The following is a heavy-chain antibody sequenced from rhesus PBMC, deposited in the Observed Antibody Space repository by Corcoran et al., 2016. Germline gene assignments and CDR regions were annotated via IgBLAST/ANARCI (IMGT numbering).Heavy chain of an antibody. J-gene: IGHJ4*01. CDR1: GYSISSNW. CDR3: ARFFYDSGYYLIDY. Sequence: QVQLQESGPGLVKPSETLSLTCAVSGYSISSNWWSWIRQSPGTGLEWIGGIYGSDGSAEYNPYLKGRVTISKDTSKNQFSLKLSSVTAADTAVYYCARFFYDSGYYLIDYWGQGVLVTVSS. D-gene: IGHD3-28*01. CDR2: IYGSDGSA. V-gene: IGHV4-93*01.